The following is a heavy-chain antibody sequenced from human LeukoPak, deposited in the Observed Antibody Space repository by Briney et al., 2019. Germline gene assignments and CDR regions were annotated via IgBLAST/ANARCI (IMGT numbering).Heavy chain of an antibody. V-gene: IGHV1-46*01. J-gene: IGHJ5*02. CDR1: GYTFTSYG. CDR2: INPSGGST. D-gene: IGHD2-21*02. CDR3: ARAAILFLFPFDP. Sequence: ASVKVSCKASGYTFTSYGISWVRQAPGQGLEWMGIINPSGGSTSYAQKFQGRVTMTRDTSTSTVYMELSSLRSEDTAVYYCARAAILFLFPFDPWGQGTLVTVSS.